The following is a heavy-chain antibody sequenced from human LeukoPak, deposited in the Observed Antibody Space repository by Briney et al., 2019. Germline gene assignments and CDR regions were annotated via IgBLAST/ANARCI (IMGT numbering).Heavy chain of an antibody. CDR2: INGGVGNT. Sequence: GGSLRLSCAASGVTFNSYVMSCVREAPGEGQERVSAINGGVGNTYYADSVKGRFTISRDNSKNMVYLQMNTLRADDTAVYYCAKSVVVITFRFDDWGQGALVTVSS. J-gene: IGHJ4*02. CDR3: AKSVVVITFRFDD. V-gene: IGHV3-23*01. D-gene: IGHD2-15*01. CDR1: GVTFNSYV.